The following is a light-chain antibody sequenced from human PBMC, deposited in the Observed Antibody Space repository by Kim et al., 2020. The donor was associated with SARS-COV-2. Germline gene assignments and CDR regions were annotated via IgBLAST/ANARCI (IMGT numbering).Light chain of an antibody. J-gene: IGLJ1*01. CDR3: SSYAGKV. Sequence: GSPGQSVTSSCTGTSSDVGGYNYVSWYQKHPGKAPKLMIYEVSTRPSGVPDRFSGSKSGNTASLTVSGLQAEDEADYYCSSYAGKVFGTGTKVTVL. V-gene: IGLV2-8*01. CDR2: EVS. CDR1: SSDVGGYNY.